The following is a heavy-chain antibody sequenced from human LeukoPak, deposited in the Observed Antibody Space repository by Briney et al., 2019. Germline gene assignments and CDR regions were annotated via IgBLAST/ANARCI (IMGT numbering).Heavy chain of an antibody. J-gene: IGHJ4*02. D-gene: IGHD1-26*01. CDR3: ARRLGTTMLDY. Sequence: PGRSLRLSCATSGFTFSSYGMHWVRQAPGKGLEWVAVISYDGDNKYYADSVKGRFTISRDNAKTSLYLQMISLRDEDTAVYYCARRLGTTMLDYWGQGTLVTVSS. V-gene: IGHV3-30*03. CDR1: GFTFSSYG. CDR2: ISYDGDNK.